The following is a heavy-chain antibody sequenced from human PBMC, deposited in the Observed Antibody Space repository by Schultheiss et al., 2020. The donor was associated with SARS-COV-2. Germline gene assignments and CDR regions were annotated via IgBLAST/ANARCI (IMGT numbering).Heavy chain of an antibody. Sequence: GGSLRLSCAASGFTFNKYGTHWVRQAPGKGPEWVAAISYDGGNNYYAESVKGRFTISRDNSKDTLYLQMSSLRPEDTAVYYCARYGHLGDDEIDFWGQGTLVTVSS. CDR3: ARYGHLGDDEIDF. V-gene: IGHV3-30-3*01. CDR1: GFTFNKYG. J-gene: IGHJ4*02. CDR2: ISYDGGNN. D-gene: IGHD3-16*01.